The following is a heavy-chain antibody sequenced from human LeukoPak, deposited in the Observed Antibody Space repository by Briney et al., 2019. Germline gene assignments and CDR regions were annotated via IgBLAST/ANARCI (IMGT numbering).Heavy chain of an antibody. D-gene: IGHD6-13*01. CDR3: ARDNQQLDAFDI. CDR1: GYTFTSYG. CDR2: ISAYNGNT. V-gene: IGHV1-18*01. J-gene: IGHJ3*02. Sequence: ASVKVSCKASGYTFTSYGISWVRQAPGQGLEWMGWISAYNGNTSYAQKLQGRVTMTTDTSTSTAYMELRSLRSDDTAVYYCARDNQQLDAFDIWGQGTMVTVSS.